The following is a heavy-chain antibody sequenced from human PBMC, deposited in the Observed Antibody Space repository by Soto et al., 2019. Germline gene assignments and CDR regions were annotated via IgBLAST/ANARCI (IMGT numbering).Heavy chain of an antibody. J-gene: IGHJ6*02. CDR3: ASLIVDTAMVREDYYGMDV. CDR2: IYYSGST. Sequence: PSEALSLTCAVPGGSISRGGYSWSWIRQPPGKGLERIGYIYYSGSTYYNPSLKSRVTISVDTSNNQFSLKLSSVTAADTAVYYCASLIVDTAMVREDYYGMDVWGQGTTFTV. CDR1: GGSISRGGYS. D-gene: IGHD5-18*01. V-gene: IGHV4-30-2*05.